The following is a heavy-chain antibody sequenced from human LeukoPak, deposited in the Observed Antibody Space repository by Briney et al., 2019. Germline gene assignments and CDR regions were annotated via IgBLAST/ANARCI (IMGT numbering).Heavy chain of an antibody. D-gene: IGHD5-24*01. J-gene: IGHJ4*02. CDR2: SDYDRRT. Sequence: PSETLSLTCTVSGGSISSNSNYWAWIRQPPGKGLEWIGSSDYDRRTYYRPSLRSRVTISVDTSTNQFSLKLRSVTAADTAVYYCARQGRDGYNFDYWGQGTLVTVSS. CDR1: GGSISSNSNY. V-gene: IGHV4-39*07. CDR3: ARQGRDGYNFDY.